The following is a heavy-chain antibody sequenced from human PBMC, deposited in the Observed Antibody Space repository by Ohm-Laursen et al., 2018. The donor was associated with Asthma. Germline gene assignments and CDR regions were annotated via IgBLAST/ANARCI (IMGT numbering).Heavy chain of an antibody. CDR3: AREWGGMDV. CDR2: IGSDDVTI. D-gene: IGHD1-26*01. V-gene: IGHV3-48*01. J-gene: IGHJ6*02. Sequence: SLRLSCAASGFTFRLYAINWVRQAPGKGLEWVSYIGSDDVTIYYADSVKGRFTISRDNAKHSLYLQMTSLRVEDTAVYYCAREWGGMDVWGPGATVTVSS. CDR1: GFTFRLYA.